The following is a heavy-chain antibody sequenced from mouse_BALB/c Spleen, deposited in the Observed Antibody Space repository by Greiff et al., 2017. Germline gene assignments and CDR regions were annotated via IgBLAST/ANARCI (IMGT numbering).Heavy chain of an antibody. V-gene: IGHV14-3*02. CDR2: IDPANGNT. CDR1: GFNIKDTY. CDR3: ARGGTTVVEDY. Sequence: EVQLQESGAELVKPGASVKLSCTASGFNIKDTYMHWVKQRPEQGLEWIGRIDPANGNTKYDPKFQGKATITADTSSNTAYLQLSSLTSEDTAVYYCARGGTTVVEDYWGQGTTLTVSS. D-gene: IGHD1-1*01. J-gene: IGHJ2*01.